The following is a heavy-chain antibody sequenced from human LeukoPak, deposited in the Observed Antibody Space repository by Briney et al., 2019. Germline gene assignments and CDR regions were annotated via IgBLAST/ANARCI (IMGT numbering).Heavy chain of an antibody. CDR3: ARGAIAAAGTGVDY. CDR1: GGSVSSGSYY. CDR2: IYYSGST. V-gene: IGHV4-61*01. D-gene: IGHD6-13*01. J-gene: IGHJ4*02. Sequence: SETLSLTCTVPGGSVSSGSYYWSWIRQPPGKGLEWIGYIYYSGSTNYNPSLKSRVTISVDTSKNQFSLKLSSVTAADTAVYYCARGAIAAAGTGVDYWGQGTLVTVSS.